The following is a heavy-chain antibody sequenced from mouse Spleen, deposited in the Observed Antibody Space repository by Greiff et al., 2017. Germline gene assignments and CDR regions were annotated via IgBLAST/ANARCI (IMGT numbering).Heavy chain of an antibody. J-gene: IGHJ3*01. CDR2: INPYNGGT. CDR3: ARGRIYYGYDGSWFAY. Sequence: EVQLQQSGPVLVKPGASVKMSCKASGYTFTDYYMNWVKQSHGKSLEWIGVINPYNGGTSYNQKFKGKATLTVDKSSSTAYMELNSLTSEDSAVYYCARGRIYYGYDGSWFAYWGQGTLVTVSA. CDR1: GYTFTDYY. V-gene: IGHV1-19*01. D-gene: IGHD2-2*01.